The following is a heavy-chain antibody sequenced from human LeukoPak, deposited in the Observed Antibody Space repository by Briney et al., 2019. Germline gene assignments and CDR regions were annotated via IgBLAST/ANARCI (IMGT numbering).Heavy chain of an antibody. Sequence: PGGSLRLSCAASGFTFTNYGMSWVRQAPGKGLEWVSAISDSGGSTYYADSVKGRFTISRDNSKNTLYLQMNSLRAEDTAVYYCSRGLRDGYSNYWYFDLWGRGTLVTVSS. CDR2: ISDSGGST. D-gene: IGHD5-24*01. CDR1: GFTFTNYG. V-gene: IGHV3-23*01. J-gene: IGHJ2*01. CDR3: SRGLRDGYSNYWYFDL.